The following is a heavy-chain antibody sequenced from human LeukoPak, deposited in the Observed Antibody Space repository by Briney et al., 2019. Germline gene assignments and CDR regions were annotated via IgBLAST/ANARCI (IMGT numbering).Heavy chain of an antibody. Sequence: ASVKVSCKASGYIFTSYGISWVRQAPGQGLEWMGWISVYNGITNYPQRLQGRVTMTTDTSTTTAYMELRSLRSDGTAVYYCARDINGYYYDSHGYYPTDLWGQGTLVTVSS. J-gene: IGHJ5*02. CDR3: ARDINGYYYDSHGYYPTDL. CDR2: ISVYNGIT. V-gene: IGHV1-18*01. D-gene: IGHD3-22*01. CDR1: GYIFTSYG.